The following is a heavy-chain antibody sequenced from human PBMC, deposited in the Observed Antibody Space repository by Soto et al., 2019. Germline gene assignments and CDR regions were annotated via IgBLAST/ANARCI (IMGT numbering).Heavy chain of an antibody. J-gene: IGHJ2*01. CDR2: LNIAGTI. CDR1: GASISSFN. D-gene: IGHD6-13*01. Sequence: ETLSLTCSVSGASISSFNWNWVRQPAGKGPEWAGRLNIAGTINYNPSLKSRITMSMDTSKNQISLHLRSVTAADTAIYYCARDRGEYTSSWFWYFSHWGHGTLVTVSS. CDR3: ARDRGEYTSSWFWYFSH. V-gene: IGHV4-4*07.